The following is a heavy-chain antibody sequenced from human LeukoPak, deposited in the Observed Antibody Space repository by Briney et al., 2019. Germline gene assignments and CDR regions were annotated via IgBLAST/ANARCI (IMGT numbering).Heavy chain of an antibody. Sequence: PGGSLRLSCVASGFTFNRYWMSWVRQAPGKGLEWVANIKQDGSEENYLDSVRGRFTISRDNAKNSLYLQVNSLRAEDSALYYCVRDRDSGYDSLYYYYYMDVWGRGTTVTVSS. J-gene: IGHJ6*03. CDR1: GFTFNRYW. CDR3: VRDRDSGYDSLYYYYYMDV. CDR2: IKQDGSEE. D-gene: IGHD5-12*01. V-gene: IGHV3-7*01.